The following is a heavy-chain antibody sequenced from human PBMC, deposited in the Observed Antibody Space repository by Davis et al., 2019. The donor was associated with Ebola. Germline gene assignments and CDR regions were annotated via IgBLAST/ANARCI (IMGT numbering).Heavy chain of an antibody. Sequence: GGSLRLSCAASGFTFSSYGMHRVRQAPGKGLEWVAVIWYDGSNKYYADSVKGRFTISRDNAKNSLYLQMNSLRAKDTAVYYCASGVWFGGDYWGQGTLVTVSS. CDR2: IWYDGSNK. CDR1: GFTFSSYG. CDR3: ASGVWFGGDY. D-gene: IGHD3-10*01. V-gene: IGHV3-33*03. J-gene: IGHJ4*02.